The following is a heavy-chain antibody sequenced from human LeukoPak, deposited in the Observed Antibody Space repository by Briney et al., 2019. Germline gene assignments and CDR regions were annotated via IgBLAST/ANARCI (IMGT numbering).Heavy chain of an antibody. CDR1: GFAFSGYV. Sequence: KRGESLRLSCTASGFAFSGYVMNWVRQAPGKGLEWVSSISIGSDYIYYADSVKGRFTTSRDNAKNSLSLQMNSLRVEDTAVYYCARVSGWANYYFDYWGQGTRVTVSS. D-gene: IGHD4/OR15-4a*01. CDR2: ISIGSDYI. J-gene: IGHJ4*02. CDR3: ARVSGWANYYFDY. V-gene: IGHV3-21*01.